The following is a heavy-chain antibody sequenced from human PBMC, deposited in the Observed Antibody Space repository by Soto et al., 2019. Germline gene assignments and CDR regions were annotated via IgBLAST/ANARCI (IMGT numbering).Heavy chain of an antibody. J-gene: IGHJ5*02. V-gene: IGHV4-59*01. Sequence: SETLSLTCTVSGGSISSYYWSWIRQPPGKGLEWIGYIYYIGSTNYNPSLKSRVTISVDTSKNQFSLKLSSVTAADTAVYYCARGLRRQLLKWIDPWGPGTLVTVS. D-gene: IGHD2-2*01. CDR1: GGSISSYY. CDR2: IYYIGST. CDR3: ARGLRRQLLKWIDP.